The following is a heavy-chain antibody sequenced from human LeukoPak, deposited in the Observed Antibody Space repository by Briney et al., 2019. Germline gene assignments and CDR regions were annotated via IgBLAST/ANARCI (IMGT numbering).Heavy chain of an antibody. V-gene: IGHV1-2*02. CDR3: ARMDSSGWYVPYCYYGMDV. CDR2: INPNSGGT. J-gene: IGHJ6*02. CDR1: GYTFTGYY. Sequence: GASVKVSCKASGYTFTGYYMHWVRQAPGQGLEWMGWINPNSGGTNYAQKFQGRVTMTRDTSISTAYMELSRLRSDDTAVYYCARMDSSGWYVPYCYYGMDVWGQGTTVTVSS. D-gene: IGHD6-19*01.